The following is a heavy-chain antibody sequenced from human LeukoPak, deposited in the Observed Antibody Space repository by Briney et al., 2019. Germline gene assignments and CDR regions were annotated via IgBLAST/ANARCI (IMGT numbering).Heavy chain of an antibody. CDR1: GYTFTTYG. V-gene: IGHV1-2*02. D-gene: IGHD3-22*01. J-gene: IGHJ4*02. Sequence: ASVKVSCKASGYTFTTYGMSWLRQAPGQGLEWMGWINTKSGDTKYAQKFQGRVTMTRDTSITTAYMELSRLISDDTAVYYCTRVPSSDSSYYFDYWGQGTLVTVSS. CDR2: INTKSGDT. CDR3: TRVPSSDSSYYFDY.